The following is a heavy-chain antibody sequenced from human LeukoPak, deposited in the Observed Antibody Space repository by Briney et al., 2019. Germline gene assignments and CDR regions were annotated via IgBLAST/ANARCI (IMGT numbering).Heavy chain of an antibody. CDR3: TTDKREYGVHELSY. Sequence: PGGSLRLSCAASGFTFKYAWMSWVRQVPGKGLEWVGLIRLATEGGTAEYAAPVKGRFSISRDDSKNTQYLQMNSLTTEDTAVYYCTTDKREYGVHELSYWGQGTLVTVSS. D-gene: IGHD5/OR15-5a*01. CDR1: GFTFKYAW. CDR2: IRLATEGGTA. J-gene: IGHJ4*02. V-gene: IGHV3-15*01.